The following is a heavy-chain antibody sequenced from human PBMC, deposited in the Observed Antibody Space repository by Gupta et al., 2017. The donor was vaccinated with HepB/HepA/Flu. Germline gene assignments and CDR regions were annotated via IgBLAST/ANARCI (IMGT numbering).Heavy chain of an antibody. V-gene: IGHV1-69*06. CDR1: GGTFSSYA. CDR2: IIPIFGTA. CDR3: ARVPLRRYCSSTSCYIGAFDI. Sequence: QVQLVQSGAEVKKPGSSVKVSCKASGGTFSSYAISWVRQAPGQGLEWMGGIIPIFGTANYAQKFQGRVTITADKSTSTAYMELSSLRSEDTAVYYCARVPLRRYCSSTSCYIGAFDIWGQGTMVTVSS. J-gene: IGHJ3*02. D-gene: IGHD2-2*02.